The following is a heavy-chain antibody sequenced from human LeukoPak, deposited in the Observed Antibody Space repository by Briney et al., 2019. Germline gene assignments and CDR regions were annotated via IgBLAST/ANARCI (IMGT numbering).Heavy chain of an antibody. D-gene: IGHD1-26*01. V-gene: IGHV3-7*01. CDR2: IKQDGSEK. CDR1: GFTFSSYW. J-gene: IGHJ4*02. Sequence: GGSLRLSCAASGFTFSSYWMSWVRQAPGKGLEWVANIKQDGSEKYYVDSVKGRFTISRDNAKNSLYLQMNSLRAEDTAVYYCARDLDRRMYSGSYYFDYWGQGTLVTVSS. CDR3: ARDLDRRMYSGSYYFDY.